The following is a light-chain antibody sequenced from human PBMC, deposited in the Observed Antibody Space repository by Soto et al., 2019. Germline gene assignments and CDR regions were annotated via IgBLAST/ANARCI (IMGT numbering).Light chain of an antibody. CDR1: QSVSNNY. CDR2: GAS. Sequence: IVLTHSPGTLSLSPGARATLSCRASQSVSNNYLAWYQQKPGQATRLLIYGASNRATGIPDRFSGSGSGTDFTLTISRLEPEDFAVYYCQQYGSSGTFGQGTKVDIK. V-gene: IGKV3-20*01. CDR3: QQYGSSGT. J-gene: IGKJ1*01.